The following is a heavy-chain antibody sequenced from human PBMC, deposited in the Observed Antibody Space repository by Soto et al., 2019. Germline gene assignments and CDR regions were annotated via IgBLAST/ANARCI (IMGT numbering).Heavy chain of an antibody. CDR3: AKDLTRQLAYWLDP. Sequence: ASVKVSCKASGFSFTGYYIHWLRQAPGQGLEWMGWINAHSGGTEYAQKFQGRVTLTRDTSIATAYLTLTSLTSDDTALYYCAKDLTRQLAYWLDPWGQGTQITVSS. J-gene: IGHJ5*02. V-gene: IGHV1-2*02. CDR2: INAHSGGT. CDR1: GFSFTGYY. D-gene: IGHD6-6*01.